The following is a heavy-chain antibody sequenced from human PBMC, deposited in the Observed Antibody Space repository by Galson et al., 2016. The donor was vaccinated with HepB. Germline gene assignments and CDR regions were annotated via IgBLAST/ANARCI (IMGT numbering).Heavy chain of an antibody. CDR3: AKEDGGSGSYLEY. Sequence: SLRLSCAASGFTFNSYGMHWVRQAPGKGLEWVSVISKDGRIKNYAESEKGRFTISRDNSKNTLYLQMNTLRVEDTAVYYCAKEDGGSGSYLEYWGQGTLVTVSS. CDR2: ISKDGRIK. J-gene: IGHJ4*02. D-gene: IGHD3-10*01. CDR1: GFTFNSYG. V-gene: IGHV3-30*18.